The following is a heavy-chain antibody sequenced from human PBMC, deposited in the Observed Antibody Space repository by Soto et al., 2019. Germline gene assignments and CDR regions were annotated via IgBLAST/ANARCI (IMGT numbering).Heavy chain of an antibody. CDR3: ARNILGGTTDY. J-gene: IGHJ4*02. D-gene: IGHD1-7*01. V-gene: IGHV1-46*01. Sequence: ASVKVSCKASGYTFTSYYMHWVRQAPGQGLEWMGIINPSGGSTSYAQKFQGRVTMTRDTSTSTVYMELSSLGSEDTAIYYCARNILGGTTDYWGQGTLVTVSS. CDR2: INPSGGST. CDR1: GYTFTSYY.